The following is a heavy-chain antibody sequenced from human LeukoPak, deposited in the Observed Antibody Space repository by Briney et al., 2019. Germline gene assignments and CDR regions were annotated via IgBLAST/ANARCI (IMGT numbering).Heavy chain of an antibody. J-gene: IGHJ5*02. D-gene: IGHD5-18*01. Sequence: SETLSLTCTVSGGSISSYYWSWIRQPPGKGLEWIGYINYSGSTNYHPSLKSRVTISVDTSKNQFSLKLSSVTAADTAVYYCARVDTAMNWFDPWGQGTLVTVSS. CDR3: ARVDTAMNWFDP. CDR2: INYSGST. CDR1: GGSISSYY. V-gene: IGHV4-59*01.